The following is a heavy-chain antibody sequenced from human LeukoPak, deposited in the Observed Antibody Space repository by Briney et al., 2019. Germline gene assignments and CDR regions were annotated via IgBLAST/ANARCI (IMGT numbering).Heavy chain of an antibody. CDR1: GYTFTGYY. V-gene: IGHV1-2*02. J-gene: IGHJ5*02. Sequence: ASVKVSCKASGYTFTGYYMHWVRQAPGQGLERMGWINPNSGGTNYAQKFQGRVTMTRDTSISTAYMELSRLRSDDTAVYYCARNKWFGTGWFDPWGQGTLVTVSS. CDR3: ARNKWFGTGWFDP. CDR2: INPNSGGT. D-gene: IGHD3-10*01.